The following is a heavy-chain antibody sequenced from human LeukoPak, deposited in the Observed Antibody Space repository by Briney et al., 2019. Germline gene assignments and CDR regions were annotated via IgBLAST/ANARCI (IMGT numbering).Heavy chain of an antibody. CDR2: IYYSGST. Sequence: PSETLSLTCTVSGGSISSYYWSWIRQPPGKGLEWIGYIYYSGSTNYNPSLKSRVTISVDTSKNQFSLKLSSVTAADTAVYYCARGPRLPPYYDFWSGYTTTGFDPWGQGTLVTVSS. J-gene: IGHJ5*02. V-gene: IGHV4-59*12. D-gene: IGHD3-3*01. CDR3: ARGPRLPPYYDFWSGYTTTGFDP. CDR1: GGSISSYY.